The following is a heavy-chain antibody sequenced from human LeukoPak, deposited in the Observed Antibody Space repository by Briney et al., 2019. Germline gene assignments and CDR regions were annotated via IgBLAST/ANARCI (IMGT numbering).Heavy chain of an antibody. CDR2: ISGSGGST. V-gene: IGHV3-23*01. CDR1: GFTLSSYA. D-gene: IGHD6-13*01. J-gene: IGHJ4*02. Sequence: EGTLRLSCAASGFTLSSYAMSWVRQAPGKGLEWVSAISGSGGSTYYADSVKGRFTISRDNSKNTLYLQMNSLRAEDTAVYYCAKYGGDTGYSSSWPNWGQGTLVTVSS. CDR3: AKYGGDTGYSSSWPN.